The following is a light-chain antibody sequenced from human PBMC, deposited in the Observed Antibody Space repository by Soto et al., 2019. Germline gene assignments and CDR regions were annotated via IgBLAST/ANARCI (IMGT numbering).Light chain of an antibody. CDR1: QSVSSN. J-gene: IGKJ5*01. V-gene: IGKV3-20*01. CDR2: GAS. Sequence: DIVLTQSPATLSLSPGERATLSCRASQSVSSNLAWYQQKPGQAPRLLLYGASRRATGIPDRFSGSASGTDFTLTISRLEPEDFAVYFCQQYSDLPMMFGQGTRLEIK. CDR3: QQYSDLPMM.